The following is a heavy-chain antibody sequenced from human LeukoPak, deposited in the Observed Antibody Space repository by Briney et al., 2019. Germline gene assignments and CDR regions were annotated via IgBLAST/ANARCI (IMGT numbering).Heavy chain of an antibody. D-gene: IGHD2-15*01. CDR3: ARRSSDIVVVVAAEFDY. V-gene: IGHV4-59*12. Sequence: SEALSLTCTVSGGSISSYYWSWIRQPPGKGLEWIGYIYYSGSTNYNPSLKSRVTISVDTSKNQFSLKLSSVTAADTAVYYCARRSSDIVVVVAAEFDYWGQGTLVTVSS. CDR1: GGSISSYY. CDR2: IYYSGST. J-gene: IGHJ4*02.